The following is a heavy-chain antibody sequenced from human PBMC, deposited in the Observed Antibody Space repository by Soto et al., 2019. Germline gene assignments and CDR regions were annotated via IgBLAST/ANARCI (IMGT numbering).Heavy chain of an antibody. D-gene: IGHD5-18*01. J-gene: IGHJ4*02. CDR3: AAGLTGYSYGPGEVY. Sequence: PSETLSLTCTVSGGSIASGDYYWSWIRQPPGKGLEWIGFISNSGRPYYNPSLKSRITMSLDTPNNQFSLDLTSATAADTAVHYCAAGLTGYSYGPGEVYWGPGTLVTVSS. CDR1: GGSIASGDYY. CDR2: ISNSGRP. V-gene: IGHV4-30-4*01.